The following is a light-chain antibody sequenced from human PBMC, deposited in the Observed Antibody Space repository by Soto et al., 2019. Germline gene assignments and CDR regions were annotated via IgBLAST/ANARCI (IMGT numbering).Light chain of an antibody. Sequence: QSVLTQPRSVSGSPGQSVTLSCTGTSSDVGGYNYVSWSQLHPGKAPKVMIYDVSKRPSGVPDRFSGSKSGNTASLTISGLQADDEAEYYCSSYAGSYTFYVFGTGTKVTVL. CDR2: DVS. J-gene: IGLJ1*01. CDR3: SSYAGSYTFYV. CDR1: SSDVGGYNY. V-gene: IGLV2-11*01.